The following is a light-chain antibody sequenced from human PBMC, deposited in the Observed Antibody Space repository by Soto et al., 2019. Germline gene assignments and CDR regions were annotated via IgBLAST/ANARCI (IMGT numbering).Light chain of an antibody. V-gene: IGKV3-20*01. CDR1: QSVSSNY. J-gene: IGKJ1*01. CDR2: GAS. CDR3: QQYGSSPTWT. Sequence: ESVLTQSPGTLSLSPGERVTLSCRASQSVSSNYLAWYQQKPGQAPRLLIYGASTRATGIPDRFSGGGSGTDFTLTISRLEPEDSAVYYCQQYGSSPTWTFGQGTKVEIK.